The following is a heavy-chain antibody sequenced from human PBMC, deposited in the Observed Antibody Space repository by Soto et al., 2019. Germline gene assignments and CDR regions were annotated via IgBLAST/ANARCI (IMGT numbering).Heavy chain of an antibody. J-gene: IGHJ4*02. D-gene: IGHD3-3*01. CDR2: IYYSGST. V-gene: IGHV4-39*01. Sequence: QPPGKGLEWIGSIYYSGSTYYNPSLKSRVTISVDTSKNQFSLKLSSVNAADTAVYYCARGHGGITVFGAPGHFDYWGQGTLVTVSS. CDR3: ARGHGGITVFGAPGHFDY.